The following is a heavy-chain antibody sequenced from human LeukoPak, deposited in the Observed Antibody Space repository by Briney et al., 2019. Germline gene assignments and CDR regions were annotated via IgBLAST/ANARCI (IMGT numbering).Heavy chain of an antibody. J-gene: IGHJ4*02. Sequence: GESLKISCKGSGYSFTTYWISCVRQMPGKGLEWMGRIDPTDSYTSYSPTFQGHVTISADNSITTVYLQWSSLKASDTAMYYCARHGGGSHYYSDYWGQGTLVTVSS. CDR3: ARHGGGSHYYSDY. CDR1: GYSFTTYW. V-gene: IGHV5-10-1*01. D-gene: IGHD1-26*01. CDR2: IDPTDSYT.